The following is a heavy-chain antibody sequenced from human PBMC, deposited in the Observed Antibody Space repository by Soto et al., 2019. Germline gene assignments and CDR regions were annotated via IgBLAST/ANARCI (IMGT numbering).Heavy chain of an antibody. J-gene: IGHJ4*02. CDR1: GGTFSTYA. Sequence: QVQLVQSGAEVKKPESSVKVSCKAPGGTFSTYAISWVRQAPGQGLEWMGGIIPMFGTANYAQRFQDRVTITADESTNTVYMELSSRRSEDTAVYFCARGIQLWLRRINTGYSGWGQGTLVTVSS. CDR2: IIPMFGTA. CDR3: ARGIQLWLRRINTGYSG. D-gene: IGHD5-18*01. V-gene: IGHV1-69*12.